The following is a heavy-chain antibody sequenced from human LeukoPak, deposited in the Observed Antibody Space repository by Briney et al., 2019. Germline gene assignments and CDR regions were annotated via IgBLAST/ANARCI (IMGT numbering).Heavy chain of an antibody. V-gene: IGHV4-30-2*01. CDR3: ARGFAGYFDY. Sequence: SETLSLTCAVSGDSISSGGYSWSWIRQPPGKGLEWIGYIYHSGSTYYNPSLKSRVTISVDRSKNQFSLKLSSVTAADTAVYYCARGFAGYFDYWGQGTLVTVSS. CDR1: GDSISSGGYS. CDR2: IYHSGST. D-gene: IGHD2-21*01. J-gene: IGHJ4*02.